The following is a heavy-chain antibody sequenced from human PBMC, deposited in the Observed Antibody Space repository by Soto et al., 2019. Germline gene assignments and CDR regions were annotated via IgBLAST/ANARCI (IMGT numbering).Heavy chain of an antibody. CDR2: IWYDGSNK. J-gene: IGHJ6*02. V-gene: IGHV3-33*01. D-gene: IGHD6-6*01. Sequence: GGSLRLSCAASGFTFSSCGMHWVRQAPGKGLEWVAVIWYDGSNKYYADSVKGRFTISRDNSKNTLYLQMNSLRAEDTAVYYCARDSTGSSSSTGYYYYYYGMDVWGQGTTVTVSS. CDR1: GFTFSSCG. CDR3: ARDSTGSSSSTGYYYYYYGMDV.